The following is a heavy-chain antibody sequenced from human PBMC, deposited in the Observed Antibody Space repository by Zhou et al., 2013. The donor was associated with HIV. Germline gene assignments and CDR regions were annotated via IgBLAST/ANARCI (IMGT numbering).Heavy chain of an antibody. J-gene: IGHJ4*02. CDR1: GDSISGTTYY. Sequence: QVQLQESGPGLVKPSETLSLTCTVSGDSISGTTYYWGWIRQPPGKGLEWIGSIYYSGSTYDNPSLKSRVTISIDNSRNQFSLKLSSVTAADTAVYYCARQAYGDYDFDYWGQGTLVTVSP. CDR2: IYYSGST. D-gene: IGHD4-17*01. CDR3: ARQAYGDYDFDY. V-gene: IGHV4-39*07.